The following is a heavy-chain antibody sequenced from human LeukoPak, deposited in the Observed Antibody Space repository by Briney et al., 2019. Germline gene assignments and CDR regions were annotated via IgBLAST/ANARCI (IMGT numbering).Heavy chain of an antibody. CDR2: ISAYNGST. V-gene: IGHV1-18*01. D-gene: IGHD5-12*01. CDR3: AREDRVPTVEGDPKPFDS. Sequence: PGASVKVSCKASGYTFTSYGISWVQQAPGQGLEWMGWISAYNGSTNYAQKFQGRVTMTRDTSISTAYMEMTRLRYDDTAVFYCAREDRVPTVEGDPKPFDSWGQGTLVTVSS. CDR1: GYTFTSYG. J-gene: IGHJ4*02.